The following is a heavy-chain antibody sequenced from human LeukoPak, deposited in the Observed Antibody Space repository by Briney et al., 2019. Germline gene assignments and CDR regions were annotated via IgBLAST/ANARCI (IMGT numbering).Heavy chain of an antibody. J-gene: IGHJ3*02. D-gene: IGHD3-22*01. Sequence: GGSLRLSCAASGFSVSSSYMGWVRQAAGKELEWVSVIYSAGSTYYPDSVKGRFTISRDNSQNMLYLQMDSLRAEDTAVYYCARLYDSSAYGAFDIWGQGTMVTVSS. CDR1: GFSVSSSY. CDR2: IYSAGST. V-gene: IGHV3-66*02. CDR3: ARLYDSSAYGAFDI.